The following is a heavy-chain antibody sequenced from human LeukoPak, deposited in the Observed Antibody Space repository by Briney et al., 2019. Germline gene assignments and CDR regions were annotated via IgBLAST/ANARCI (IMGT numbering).Heavy chain of an antibody. CDR2: IIPIFGTA. CDR1: GGTFSSYA. J-gene: IGHJ4*02. V-gene: IGHV1-69*13. CDR3: ARDTSEETPDY. D-gene: IGHD2/OR15-2a*01. Sequence: ASVKVFCKASGGTFSSYAISWVRQAPGQGLEWMGGIIPIFGTANYAQKFQGRVTITADESTSTAYMELSSLRSEDTAVYYCARDTSEETPDYWGQGTLVTVSS.